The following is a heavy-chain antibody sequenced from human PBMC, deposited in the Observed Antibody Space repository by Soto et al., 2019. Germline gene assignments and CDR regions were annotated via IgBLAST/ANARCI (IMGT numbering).Heavy chain of an antibody. CDR2: ISAYNGNT. Sequence: QVQLVQSGAEVKKPGASVQVSCKASGYTFTSYGISWVRQAPGQGLEWMGWISAYNGNTNYAQKLQGRVTMTTDTSTRTSCRGLGRLRSVDMAVYYCARDLAGDFWSCYERDYWGQGTLVTVSS. V-gene: IGHV1-18*03. CDR1: GYTFTSYG. CDR3: ARDLAGDFWSCYERDY. J-gene: IGHJ4*02. D-gene: IGHD3-3*01.